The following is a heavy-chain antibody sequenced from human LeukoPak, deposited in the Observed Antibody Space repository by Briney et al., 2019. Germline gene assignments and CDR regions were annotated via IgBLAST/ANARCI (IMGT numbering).Heavy chain of an antibody. CDR2: ISSSSGTI. D-gene: IGHD4-11*01. Sequence: GGSLRLSCAASGFTFSSYSMNWVRQAPGKGLEWVSFISSSSGTIYYADSVRGRFTISRDNAKNSLYLQMNSLRDDDTAVYSCVRGRSQYYFDYWGQGTLVTVSS. CDR3: VRGRSQYYFDY. CDR1: GFTFSSYS. J-gene: IGHJ4*02. V-gene: IGHV3-48*02.